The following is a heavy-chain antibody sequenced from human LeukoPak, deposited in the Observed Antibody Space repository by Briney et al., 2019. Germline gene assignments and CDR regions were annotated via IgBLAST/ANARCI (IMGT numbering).Heavy chain of an antibody. CDR3: ASWGFYDFWSGVDY. V-gene: IGHV4-34*01. D-gene: IGHD3-3*01. CDR1: GGSFSGYY. Sequence: SETLSLTCAAYGGSFSGYYWSWIRQPPGKGLEWIGEINHSGSTNYNPSLKSRVTVSVDTSKNQFSLKLSSVTAADTAVYYCASWGFYDFWSGVDYWGQGTLVTVSS. CDR2: INHSGST. J-gene: IGHJ4*02.